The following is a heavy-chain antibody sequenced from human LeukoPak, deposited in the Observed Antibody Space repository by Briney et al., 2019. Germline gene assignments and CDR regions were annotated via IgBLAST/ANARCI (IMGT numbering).Heavy chain of an antibody. J-gene: IGHJ5*02. V-gene: IGHV1-69*13. CDR2: IIPIFGTA. CDR3: ARVTLYDFWSGYYNWFDP. CDR1: GGTFSSYA. Sequence: SVKVSCKASGGTFSSYAISWVRQAPGQGLEWMGGIIPIFGTANYAQKFQGRVTITADESTSTAYMELSSLRSEGTAVYYCARVTLYDFWSGYYNWFDPWGQGTLVTVSS. D-gene: IGHD3-3*01.